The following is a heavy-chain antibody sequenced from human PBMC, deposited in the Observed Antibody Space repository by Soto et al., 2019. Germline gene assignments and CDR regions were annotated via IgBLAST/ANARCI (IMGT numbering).Heavy chain of an antibody. J-gene: IGHJ4*02. CDR3: ARDAPYYYDISAYSPPGY. D-gene: IGHD3-22*01. CDR1: GYIFTSYG. CDR2: ISGYKGNT. V-gene: IGHV1-18*01. Sequence: QVQLLQSGAEVKKPGASVKVSCKTSGYIFTSYGISWVRQAPGQGLEWMGWISGYKGNTKEAQRFQGRVTLTTDTAPTTAYMELRSLTSDDTAVSYCARDAPYYYDISAYSPPGYWGQGTLVTVSS.